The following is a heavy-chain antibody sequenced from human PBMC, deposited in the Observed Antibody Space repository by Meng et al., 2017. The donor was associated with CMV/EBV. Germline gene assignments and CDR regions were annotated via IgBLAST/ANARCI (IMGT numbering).Heavy chain of an antibody. CDR1: GYTFTGYY. J-gene: IGHJ3*02. CDR3: AIYCSSTSCYGGDAFDI. D-gene: IGHD2-2*01. Sequence: ASVKVSCKASGYTFTGYYMHWVRQAPGQGLEWMGWINPNSGGTNYAQKFQGRVTITRDTSISTAYMELSRLRSDDTAVYYCAIYCSSTSCYGGDAFDIWGQGTMVTVSS. V-gene: IGHV1-2*02. CDR2: INPNSGGT.